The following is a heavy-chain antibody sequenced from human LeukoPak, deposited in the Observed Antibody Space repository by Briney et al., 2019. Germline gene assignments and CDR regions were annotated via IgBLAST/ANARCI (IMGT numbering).Heavy chain of an antibody. D-gene: IGHD3-22*01. CDR2: VYYSGST. CDR1: GGSISSYF. V-gene: IGHV4-59*08. CDR3: ARHAGVVVYSDY. Sequence: RPSEALSLTCTVSGGSISSYFWSWIRQPPGKGLEWIGYVYYSGSTKYNPSLKSRVTISVDTSKNQFSLKLGSVTAADTAVYYCARHAGVVVYSDYWGQGTLVTVSS. J-gene: IGHJ4*02.